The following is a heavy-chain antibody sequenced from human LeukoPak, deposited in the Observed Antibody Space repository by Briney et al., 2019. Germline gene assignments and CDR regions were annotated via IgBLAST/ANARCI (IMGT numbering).Heavy chain of an antibody. V-gene: IGHV3-64*04. CDR1: GFTFSSYI. J-gene: IGHJ4*02. D-gene: IGHD3-22*01. Sequence: SGGSLRLSCSASGFTFSSYIMHWVRQAPGKGLEYVSAVSGNGDRTYYADSVKGRFTISRDNPKNTLYLQMNSLRAEDTAVYYCARDRGTSGYYFDYWGQGTLVTVSP. CDR2: VSGNGDRT. CDR3: ARDRGTSGYYFDY.